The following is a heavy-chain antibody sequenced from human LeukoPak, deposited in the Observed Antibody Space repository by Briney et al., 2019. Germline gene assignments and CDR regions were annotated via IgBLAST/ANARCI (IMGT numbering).Heavy chain of an antibody. J-gene: IGHJ6*02. V-gene: IGHV1-8*01. D-gene: IGHD3-3*01. CDR1: GYTFTSYD. CDR3: ARASYYDFWSGYFNHNYYYYCMDV. Sequence: ASVKVSCKASGYTFTSYDINWVRQATGQGLEWMGWMNPNSGNTGYAQKFQGRVTMTRNTSISTAYMELSSLRSEDTAVYYCARASYYDFWSGYFNHNYYYYCMDVWGQGTTVTVSS. CDR2: MNPNSGNT.